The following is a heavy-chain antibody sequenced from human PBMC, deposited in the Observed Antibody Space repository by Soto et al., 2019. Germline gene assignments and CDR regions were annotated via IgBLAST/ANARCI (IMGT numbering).Heavy chain of an antibody. J-gene: IGHJ2*01. V-gene: IGHV1-3*01. CDR1: GYTFTSYA. CDR2: INAGNGNT. CDR3: ARVPGYSIGDF. D-gene: IGHD2-21*01. Sequence: ASVKVSCKASGYTFTSYAMHWVRQAPGQRLEWMGWINAGNGNTKYSQKFQGRVTITRDTSASTAYMELSSLRHEDTAVYYGARVPGYSIGDFWGRGTLVTVSS.